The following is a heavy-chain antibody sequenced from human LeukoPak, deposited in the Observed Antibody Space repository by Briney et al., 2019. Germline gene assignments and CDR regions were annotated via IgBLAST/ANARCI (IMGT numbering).Heavy chain of an antibody. CDR1: GFTVSSNY. CDR3: ARARGPKYYYDSYYFDY. V-gene: IGHV3-66*01. Sequence: GGSLRLSCAASGFTVSSNYMSWVRQAPGKGLEWVSVIYSGGSTYYADSVKGRFTISRDNSKNTLYLQMNSLRAEDTAVYYCARARGPKYYYDSYYFDYWGQGTLVTVSS. J-gene: IGHJ4*02. D-gene: IGHD3-22*01. CDR2: IYSGGST.